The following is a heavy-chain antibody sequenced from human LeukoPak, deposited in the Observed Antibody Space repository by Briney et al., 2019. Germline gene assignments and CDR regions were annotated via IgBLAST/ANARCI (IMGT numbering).Heavy chain of an antibody. V-gene: IGHV4-59*08. CDR3: ARHYYGSGSSPMDV. Sequence: SATLSLTCTFSGGSISSYYWSWSRPPPGKGLGWIGYIYDSGSTNYNPSLKSRVTISLDTSKKQFSLKLTSVTATDTAVFYCARHYYGSGSSPMDVWGQGTTVTVSS. D-gene: IGHD3-10*01. CDR2: IYDSGST. CDR1: GGSISSYY. J-gene: IGHJ6*02.